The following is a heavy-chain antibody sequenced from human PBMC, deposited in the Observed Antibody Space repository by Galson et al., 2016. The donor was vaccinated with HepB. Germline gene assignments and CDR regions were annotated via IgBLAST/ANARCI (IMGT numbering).Heavy chain of an antibody. CDR1: GYTFTSYG. J-gene: IGHJ5*02. D-gene: IGHD2-15*01. CDR3: ARVRYIVVVVAAPNWFDP. Sequence: SVKVSCKASGYTFTSYGINWVRQAPGQGLEWMGWISAYNGNTNYAQKLQGRVTMTTDTSTSTAYMELRSLRSDDTAVYYCARVRYIVVVVAAPNWFDPWGQGTLVTVSS. CDR2: ISAYNGNT. V-gene: IGHV1-18*01.